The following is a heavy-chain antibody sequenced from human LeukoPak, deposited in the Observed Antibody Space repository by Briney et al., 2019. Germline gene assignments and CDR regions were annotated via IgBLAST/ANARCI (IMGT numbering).Heavy chain of an antibody. D-gene: IGHD5-12*01. CDR3: ARFVDIVGTMDY. J-gene: IGHJ4*02. Sequence: GESPKISCQGSGYSFTSYWIVWVRQMPGKGLERMVIIYPGYSDTRYSQSFQGEVTIPTDKSIYNAYLQWSSLKASDTAMYYCARFVDIVGTMDYWGQGTLVTVSS. CDR2: IYPGYSDT. V-gene: IGHV5-51*01. CDR1: GYSFTSYW.